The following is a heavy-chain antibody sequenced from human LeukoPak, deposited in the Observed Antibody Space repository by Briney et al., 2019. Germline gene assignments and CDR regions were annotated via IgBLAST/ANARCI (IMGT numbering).Heavy chain of an antibody. CDR3: AREPPSSRLNWLDP. D-gene: IGHD3-16*02. CDR1: GFIFSSYW. V-gene: IGHV3-74*03. Sequence: GRSLTLSCGASGFIFSSYWMHWVRQAPGKGLDWLSLINGDGSIITYADSVKGRFTISRDNDKNTLYLQMNSLRAEDTAVYYCAREPPSSRLNWLDPWGQGTLVTVSS. J-gene: IGHJ5*02. CDR2: INGDGSII.